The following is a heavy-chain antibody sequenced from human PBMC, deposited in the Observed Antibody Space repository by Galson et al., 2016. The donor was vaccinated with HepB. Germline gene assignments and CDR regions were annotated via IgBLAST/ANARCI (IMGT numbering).Heavy chain of an antibody. J-gene: IGHJ4*02. Sequence: SLRLSCAASGFIFSSYTMHWVRQAPGKGLEYVSAISSDGGSIYYIDSVKGRFTISRDNSKNSLYLQMTSLRTEDTAVYYCVSRGAQWLVTADSWGQGTLVVVSS. D-gene: IGHD5-12*01. V-gene: IGHV3-64D*06. CDR2: ISSDGGSI. CDR1: GFIFSSYT. CDR3: VSRGAQWLVTADS.